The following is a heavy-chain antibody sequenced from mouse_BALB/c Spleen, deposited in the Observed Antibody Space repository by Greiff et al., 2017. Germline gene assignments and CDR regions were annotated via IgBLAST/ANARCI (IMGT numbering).Heavy chain of an antibody. D-gene: IGHD1-2*01. Sequence: EVQLQQSGTVLARPGASVKMSCKASGYTFTSYWMHWVKQRPGQGLEWIGTIYPGNSDTSYNQKFKGKAKLTAVTSTSTAYMELSSLTNEDSAVYYCTKYYGPYAMDYWGQGTSVTVSS. CDR3: TKYYGPYAMDY. CDR2: IYPGNSDT. CDR1: GYTFTSYW. V-gene: IGHV1-5*01. J-gene: IGHJ4*01.